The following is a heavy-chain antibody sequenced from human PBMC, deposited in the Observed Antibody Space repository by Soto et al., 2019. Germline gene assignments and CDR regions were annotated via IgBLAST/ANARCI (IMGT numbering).Heavy chain of an antibody. CDR1: GFTFSSYG. D-gene: IGHD5-18*01. V-gene: IGHV3-33*01. Sequence: QVQLVESGGGVVQPGRSLRLSCAASGFTFSSYGMHWVRQAPGKGLEWVAVIWYDGSNKYYADSVKGRFTISRDNSKNXXYLQMNSLRAEDTAVYYCARDRSWIQLWSGHGMDVWGQGTTVTVSS. CDR2: IWYDGSNK. J-gene: IGHJ6*02. CDR3: ARDRSWIQLWSGHGMDV.